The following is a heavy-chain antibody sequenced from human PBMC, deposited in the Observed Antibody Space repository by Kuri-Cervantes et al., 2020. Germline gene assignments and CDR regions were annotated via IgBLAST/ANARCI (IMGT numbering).Heavy chain of an antibody. CDR1: GFTFSSYS. CDR3: ARGRWIQLWARKYYFDY. CDR2: ISSNGGST. V-gene: IGHV3-64*01. J-gene: IGHJ4*02. Sequence: GESLKISCAASGFTFSSYSMNWVRQAPGKGLEYVSAISSNGGSTYYANSVKGRFTISRDNSKNTLYLQMGSLRAEDMAVYYCARGRWIQLWARKYYFDYWGQGTLVTVSS. D-gene: IGHD5-18*01.